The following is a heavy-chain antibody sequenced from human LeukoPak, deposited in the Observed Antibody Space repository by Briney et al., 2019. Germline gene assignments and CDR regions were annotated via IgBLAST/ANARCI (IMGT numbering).Heavy chain of an antibody. CDR2: IYYSGST. Sequence: NPSETLSLTCTVSGGSISSYYWSWIRQPPGKGLEWIGYIYYSGSTNYNPSLKSRVTISVDTSKNQFSLKLSSVTAADTAVYYCARQAGTTRDFDYWGQGTLVTVSS. CDR3: ARQAGTTRDFDY. D-gene: IGHD4-17*01. J-gene: IGHJ4*02. CDR1: GGSISSYY. V-gene: IGHV4-59*08.